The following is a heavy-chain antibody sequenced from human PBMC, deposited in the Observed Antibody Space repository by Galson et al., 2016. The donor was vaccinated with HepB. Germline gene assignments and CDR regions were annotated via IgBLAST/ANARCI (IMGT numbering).Heavy chain of an antibody. J-gene: IGHJ4*02. CDR3: ASMGGGSGSWYKD. D-gene: IGHD6-13*01. CDR2: ISGSGDTT. Sequence: SLRLSCAASGFTFSSYPMSWVRQAPGKGLEWVSRISGSGDTTHYADSVRGRFTISRDNSKSTLFLQLRSLRAGDTAVYYCASMGGGSGSWYKDWGQGNLVTVSS. CDR1: GFTFSSYP. V-gene: IGHV3-23*01.